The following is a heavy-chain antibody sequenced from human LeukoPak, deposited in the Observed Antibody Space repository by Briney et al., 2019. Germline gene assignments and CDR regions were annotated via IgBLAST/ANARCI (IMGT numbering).Heavy chain of an antibody. J-gene: IGHJ3*02. CDR1: GGSISSYY. CDR2: IYYSGST. CDR3: ARTDKSDAFDI. V-gene: IGHV4-59*01. D-gene: IGHD3-9*01. Sequence: SETLSLTCTVSGGSISSYYWSWIRQPPGKGLEWIGYIYYSGSTNYNPSLKSRVTISVDTSKNQFSLKLSSVTAPDTAVYYCARTDKSDAFDIWGQGTMVTVSS.